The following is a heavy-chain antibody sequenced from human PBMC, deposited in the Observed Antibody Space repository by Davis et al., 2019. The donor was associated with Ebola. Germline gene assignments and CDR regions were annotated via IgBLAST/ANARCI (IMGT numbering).Heavy chain of an antibody. CDR1: GGSFSSYS. CDR2: LIPIFGTT. J-gene: IGHJ6*02. D-gene: IGHD2-2*01. CDR3: ATGYCSSTDCYKRHYYGMDV. Sequence: SVKVSCKSSGGSFSSYSFSWVRQAPGQGLEWMGRLIPIFGTTNYAQKFQGRLTITADEPSSTAYMELSSLRSEDTAMYYCATGYCSSTDCYKRHYYGMDVWDQGTTVTVSS. V-gene: IGHV1-69*13.